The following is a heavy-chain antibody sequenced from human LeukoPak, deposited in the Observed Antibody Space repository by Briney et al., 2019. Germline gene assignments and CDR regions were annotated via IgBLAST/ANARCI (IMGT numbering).Heavy chain of an antibody. CDR3: ARGAYSKIDP. V-gene: IGHV3-11*04. CDR1: GFTFSDYY. J-gene: IGHJ5*02. Sequence: GGSLRLSCAASGFTFSDYYMSWIRQAPGKGLEWVSYITNSVSTIYYADSVKGRFTISRDNARNSLYLQMNSLRDEDTAVYYCARGAYSKIDPWGQGTLVTVSS. D-gene: IGHD4-11*01. CDR2: ITNSVSTI.